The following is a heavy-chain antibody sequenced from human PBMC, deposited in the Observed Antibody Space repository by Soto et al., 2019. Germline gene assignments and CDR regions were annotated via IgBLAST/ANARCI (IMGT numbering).Heavy chain of an antibody. CDR2: IYYSGST. D-gene: IGHD3-3*01. CDR1: GGSISSSSYY. CDR3: ASTEEWIFGVVSRFDP. Sequence: SETLSLTCTVSGGSISSSSYYWGWIRQPPGKGLEWIGSIYYSGSTYYNPSLKSRVTISVDTSKNQFSLKLSSVTAADTAVYYCASTEEWIFGVVSRFDPWGQGTLVTVSS. J-gene: IGHJ5*02. V-gene: IGHV4-39*01.